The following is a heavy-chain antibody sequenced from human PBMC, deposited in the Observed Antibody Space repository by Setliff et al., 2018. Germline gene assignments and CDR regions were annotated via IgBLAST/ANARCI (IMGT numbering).Heavy chain of an antibody. J-gene: IGHJ4*02. CDR1: GGSISTTDYY. Sequence: SETLSLTCTVSGGSISTTDYYWGWIRQPPGKGLEWIGCVYYSGNTYYIPSLKSRVTMFVDTSKNQFSLMLYSVTAADTAIYYCARYDSSGYSENYYFDYWGQGTLVTAPQ. CDR2: VYYSGNT. CDR3: ARYDSSGYSENYYFDY. V-gene: IGHV4-39*07. D-gene: IGHD3-22*01.